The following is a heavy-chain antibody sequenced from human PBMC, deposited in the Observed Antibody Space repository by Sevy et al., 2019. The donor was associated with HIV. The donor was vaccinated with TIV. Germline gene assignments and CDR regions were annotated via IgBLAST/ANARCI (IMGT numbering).Heavy chain of an antibody. Sequence: SETLSLTCTVSGDSISSYYRSWMRQPPGKGLEWIGNIHYSGSTNYNPSLKSRVTISVDTSKSQFSLNLNSVTAADTAVYFCARASGQSTSSRYFDFWGQGTLVTVSS. CDR1: GDSISSYY. D-gene: IGHD6-6*01. CDR3: ARASGQSTSSRYFDF. V-gene: IGHV4-59*01. J-gene: IGHJ4*02. CDR2: IHYSGST.